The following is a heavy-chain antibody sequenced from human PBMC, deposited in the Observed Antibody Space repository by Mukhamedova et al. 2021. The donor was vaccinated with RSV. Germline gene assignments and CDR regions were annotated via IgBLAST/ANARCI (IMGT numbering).Heavy chain of an antibody. J-gene: IGHJ3*02. V-gene: IGHV1-24*01. D-gene: IGHD6-19*01. CDR3: ATGPGSSSGWYRDAFDI. Sequence: IYAQKFQGRVTMTEDTSTATAYMELSSLRSEDTAVYYCATGPGSSSGWYRDAFDIWGQGTMVTVSS.